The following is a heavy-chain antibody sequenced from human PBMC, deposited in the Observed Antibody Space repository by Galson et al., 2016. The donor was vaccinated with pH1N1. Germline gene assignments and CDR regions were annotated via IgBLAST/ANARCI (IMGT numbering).Heavy chain of an antibody. CDR1: TYSFSGYY. CDR2: ISPDSGGT. V-gene: IGHV1-2*04. D-gene: IGHD1-7*01. Sequence: SVKVSCKASTYSFSGYYIHWVRQAPGQGLEWMGWISPDSGGTVYAQKSQDWVTMTWDTSISTTYMEVTRLTSDDTAVYFCATSSPHITGTTGFFGLDVWGQGTTVTVSS. CDR3: ATSSPHITGTTGFFGLDV. J-gene: IGHJ6*02.